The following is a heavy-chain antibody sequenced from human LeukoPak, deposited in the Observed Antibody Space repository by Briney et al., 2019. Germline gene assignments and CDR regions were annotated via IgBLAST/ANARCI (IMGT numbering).Heavy chain of an antibody. J-gene: IGHJ4*02. D-gene: IGHD4-17*01. Sequence: ASVKVSCKASGYTFTNYYMHWVRQAPGQELEWMGMINPSGGRADYAQKFQGRVTMTTDTSTSTVYMELSSLRYGDTAVYYCTRDDYGGNPYWGQGTLVTVSS. V-gene: IGHV1-46*01. CDR2: INPSGGRA. CDR3: TRDDYGGNPY. CDR1: GYTFTNYY.